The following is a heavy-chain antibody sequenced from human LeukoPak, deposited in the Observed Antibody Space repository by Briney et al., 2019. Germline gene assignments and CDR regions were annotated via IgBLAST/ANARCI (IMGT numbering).Heavy chain of an antibody. V-gene: IGHV5-51*01. D-gene: IGHD3-3*01. CDR1: GYSFTSYW. Sequence: HGESLKISCKGSGYSFTSYWIGWVRQMPGKGLEWMGIIYPGDSDTRYSPSFQGQVTISADRSISTAYLQWSSLKASDTAMYYCARHGPNDFRSGEGYYYYMDVWGKGTTVTVSS. CDR3: ARHGPNDFRSGEGYYYYMDV. CDR2: IYPGDSDT. J-gene: IGHJ6*03.